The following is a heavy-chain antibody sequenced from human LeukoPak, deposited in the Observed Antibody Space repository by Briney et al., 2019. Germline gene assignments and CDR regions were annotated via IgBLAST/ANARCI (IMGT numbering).Heavy chain of an antibody. Sequence: GGSLRLSCAASGFTFSNYDMNWVRQAPGKGLEWVSYISSSTSTIYYADSVKGRFTISRDNVKNSLYLQMNNLRAEDTAVYYCARVDSSGWYTALFDYWGQGTLVTVSS. CDR3: ARVDSSGWYTALFDY. V-gene: IGHV3-48*04. D-gene: IGHD6-19*01. J-gene: IGHJ4*02. CDR1: GFTFSNYD. CDR2: ISSSTSTI.